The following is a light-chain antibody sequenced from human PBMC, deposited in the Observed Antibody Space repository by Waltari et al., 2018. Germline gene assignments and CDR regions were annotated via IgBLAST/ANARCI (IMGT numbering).Light chain of an antibody. Sequence: QSALTHPASVSGSPGQSIPISCTGTSTHVGSFNLVSGYQQHPGKAPKLMIYVVTKRPSGVSNRFSGSKSGNTASLTISGLQAEDESHYHCCSYAGSSSFVVFGGGTKLTVL. J-gene: IGLJ2*01. CDR1: STHVGSFNL. CDR3: CSYAGSSSFVV. CDR2: VVT. V-gene: IGLV2-23*02.